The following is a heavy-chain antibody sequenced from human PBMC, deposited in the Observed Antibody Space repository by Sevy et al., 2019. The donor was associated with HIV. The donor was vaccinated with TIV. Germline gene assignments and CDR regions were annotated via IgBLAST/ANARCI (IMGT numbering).Heavy chain of an antibody. CDR3: ARFGSYRLSYYGMDV. Sequence: GEALKISCKGAGYSFTNYWIGWVRQMPGKGLEWMRIIYPGDSDTRYSPSFQGQVTISADKSISTAYLQWSSLRASDTAMYYCARFGSYRLSYYGMDVWGQGTTVTVSS. CDR2: IYPGDSDT. D-gene: IGHD2-15*01. J-gene: IGHJ6*02. V-gene: IGHV5-51*01. CDR1: GYSFTNYW.